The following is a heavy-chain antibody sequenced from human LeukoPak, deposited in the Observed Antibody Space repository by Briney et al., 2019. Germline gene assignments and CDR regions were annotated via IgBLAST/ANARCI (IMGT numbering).Heavy chain of an antibody. CDR1: GGSISSYY. Sequence: PSETLSLTCTVSGGSISSYYWSWIRQPSGKGLEWIGYIYYSGSTNYNPSLKSRVTISVDTSKNQFSLKLSSVTAADTAVYYCARAPPPLAVAGQFDYWGQGTLVTVSS. CDR3: ARAPPPLAVAGQFDY. V-gene: IGHV4-59*12. J-gene: IGHJ4*02. D-gene: IGHD6-19*01. CDR2: IYYSGST.